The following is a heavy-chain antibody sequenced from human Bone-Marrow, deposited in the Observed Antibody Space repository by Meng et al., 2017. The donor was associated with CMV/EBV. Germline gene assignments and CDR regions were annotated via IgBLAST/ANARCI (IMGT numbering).Heavy chain of an antibody. D-gene: IGHD2-2*01. Sequence: SETLSLTCTVSGDSVSSDSHSWSWIRQPPGKGLECIGYIYYSGSTNYNPSLKSRVTISVDTSKNQFSLKLSSVTAADTAVYYCARDRRRRYCSSTSCYFALFDYWGQGTLVTCYS. J-gene: IGHJ4*02. CDR2: IYYSGST. CDR1: GDSVSSDSHS. CDR3: ARDRRRRYCSSTSCYFALFDY. V-gene: IGHV4-61*01.